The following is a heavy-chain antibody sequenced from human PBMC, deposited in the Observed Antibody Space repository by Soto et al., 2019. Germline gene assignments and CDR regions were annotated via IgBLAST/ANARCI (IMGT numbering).Heavy chain of an antibody. V-gene: IGHV3-53*01. CDR3: ARGPPYYYDSSGALGFDP. Sequence: EVQLVESGGGLIQPGGSLRLSCAASGFTVSSNYMSWVRQAPGKGLEWVSVIYSGGSTYYADSVKGRFTISRDNSKNTLYLQMTSLRAEDTAVYYCARGPPYYYDSSGALGFDPWGQGTLVTVSS. J-gene: IGHJ5*02. D-gene: IGHD3-22*01. CDR2: IYSGGST. CDR1: GFTVSSNY.